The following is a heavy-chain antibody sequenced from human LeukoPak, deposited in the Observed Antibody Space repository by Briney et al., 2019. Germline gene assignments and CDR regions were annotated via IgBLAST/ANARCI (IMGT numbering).Heavy chain of an antibody. V-gene: IGHV3-48*04. CDR3: AREGHCSSTSCHGGHFDY. CDR2: ISSSSSTI. CDR1: GFTFSSYS. J-gene: IGHJ4*02. Sequence: GGSLRLSCAASGFTFSSYSMNWVRQAPGKGLEWVSYISSSSSTIYYADSVKGRFTISRDNAKNSLYLQMNSLGAEDTAVYYCAREGHCSSTSCHGGHFDYWGQGTLVTVSS. D-gene: IGHD2-2*01.